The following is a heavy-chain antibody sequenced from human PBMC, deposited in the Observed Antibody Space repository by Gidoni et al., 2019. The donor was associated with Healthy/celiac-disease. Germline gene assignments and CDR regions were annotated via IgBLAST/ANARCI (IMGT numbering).Heavy chain of an antibody. Sequence: QVQLVESGGGVVQPGRSLRLSCAASGFTFSSYGMHWVRQAPGKGLEWVAVIWYDGSNKYYADSVKGRFTISRDNSKNTLYLQMNSLRAEDTAVYYCARVGAAAETGGFDPWGQGTLVTVSS. D-gene: IGHD6-13*01. J-gene: IGHJ5*02. V-gene: IGHV3-33*01. CDR3: ARVGAAAETGGFDP. CDR2: IWYDGSNK. CDR1: GFTFSSYG.